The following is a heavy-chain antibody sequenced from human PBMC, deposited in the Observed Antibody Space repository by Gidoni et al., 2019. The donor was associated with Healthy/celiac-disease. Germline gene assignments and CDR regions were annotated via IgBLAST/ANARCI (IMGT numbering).Heavy chain of an antibody. CDR3: ARTGGDIVVVVAALGLLPFDY. CDR2: NSAYQGNT. D-gene: IGHD2-15*01. V-gene: IGHV1-18*01. J-gene: IGHJ4*02. Sequence: QVQLVQSGDEVTKPGASVQVSCKASGYTFTSYGISWVRQAPGQGLAWMGWNSAYQGNTTYAQKLQGRVNMTTDTSTSTAYMELRSLRSDDAAVYYCARTGGDIVVVVAALGLLPFDYWGQGTLVTVSS. CDR1: GYTFTSYG.